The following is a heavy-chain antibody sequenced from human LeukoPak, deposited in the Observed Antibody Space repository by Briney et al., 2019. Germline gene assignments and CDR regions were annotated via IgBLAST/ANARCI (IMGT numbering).Heavy chain of an antibody. Sequence: ASVKVSCKVSGYTLTELSMHWVRQAPGQGLEWMGWISAYNGNTNYAQKLQGRVTMTTDTSTSTAYMELRSLRSDDTAVYYCARGDPRIAAAGNDYWGQGTLVTVSS. D-gene: IGHD6-13*01. V-gene: IGHV1-18*01. CDR2: ISAYNGNT. J-gene: IGHJ4*02. CDR3: ARGDPRIAAAGNDY. CDR1: GYTLTELS.